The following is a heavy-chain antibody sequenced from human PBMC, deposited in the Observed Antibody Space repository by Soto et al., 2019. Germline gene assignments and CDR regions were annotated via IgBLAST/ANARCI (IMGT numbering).Heavy chain of an antibody. CDR2: ISCDGGST. J-gene: IGHJ6*02. V-gene: IGHV3-43*02. CDR3: AKDMAAYGGTTYCYGMDV. D-gene: IGHD1-1*01. Sequence: GGSLRLSCAASGFTFDDYAMHWIRQAPGKGLEWVSLISCDGGSTYYADSVKGRFTISRDNCKNSLYLQMNSLGTEDYAWYYCAKDMAAYGGTTYCYGMDVWGQGTTVTVSS. CDR1: GFTFDDYA.